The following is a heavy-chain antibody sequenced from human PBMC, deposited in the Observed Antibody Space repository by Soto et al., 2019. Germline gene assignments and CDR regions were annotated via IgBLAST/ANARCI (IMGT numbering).Heavy chain of an antibody. CDR2: INAGNGNT. CDR1: GYTFTSYA. J-gene: IGHJ5*02. D-gene: IGHD6-19*01. Sequence: GASVKVSCKASGYTFTSYAMHWVRQAPGQRLEWMGWINAGNGNTKYSQKFQGRVTITRDTSASTAYMELSSLRSEDTAVYYCARDPLPWEQWLGEPTYNWFDPWGQGTLVTVSS. CDR3: ARDPLPWEQWLGEPTYNWFDP. V-gene: IGHV1-3*01.